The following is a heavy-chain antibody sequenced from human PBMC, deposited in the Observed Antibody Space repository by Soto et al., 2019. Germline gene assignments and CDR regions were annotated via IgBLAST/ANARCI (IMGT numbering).Heavy chain of an antibody. V-gene: IGHV2-5*01. CDR1: GFSLNTGGPG. CDR2: IYWNEDK. Sequence: QITLKESGPTLVKPTQTLTLTCTFSGFSLNTGGPGVGWIRQPPGKALELLALIYWNEDKRYSPSLKSRLTITKDTSKNQVVLIMTDMDPVDTATYYCAHRGYGDYPRDNWFDPWGQGTLVTVSS. J-gene: IGHJ5*02. CDR3: AHRGYGDYPRDNWFDP. D-gene: IGHD4-17*01.